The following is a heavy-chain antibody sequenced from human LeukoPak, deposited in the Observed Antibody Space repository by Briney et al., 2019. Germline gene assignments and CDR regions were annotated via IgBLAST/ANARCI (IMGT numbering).Heavy chain of an antibody. Sequence: GGSLRLSCAASGFTFSNAWMSWVRQAPGKGLEWVGRIKSKTDGGTTDYAAPVKGRFTISRDDSKNTLYLQMNSLKTEDTAVYCCTTDLVQLWLRDYWGQGTLVTVSS. D-gene: IGHD5-18*01. CDR2: IKSKTDGGTT. V-gene: IGHV3-15*01. J-gene: IGHJ4*02. CDR1: GFTFSNAW. CDR3: TTDLVQLWLRDY.